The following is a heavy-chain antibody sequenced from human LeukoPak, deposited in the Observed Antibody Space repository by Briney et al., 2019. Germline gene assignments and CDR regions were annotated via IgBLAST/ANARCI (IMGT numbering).Heavy chain of an antibody. J-gene: IGHJ6*02. CDR2: IRQDGNEK. V-gene: IGHV3-7*03. CDR1: GLSFSGYW. Sequence: PGGCLRLSCAVPGLSFSGYWMSWVRQIPGKGLEWVANIRQDGNEKHYVDSVKGRFTISRDNANNSLFLQMNSLRAEDTAVYFCARDPYSSSSGYGMDVWGQGTTVTVSS. CDR3: ARDPYSSSSGYGMDV. D-gene: IGHD6-6*01.